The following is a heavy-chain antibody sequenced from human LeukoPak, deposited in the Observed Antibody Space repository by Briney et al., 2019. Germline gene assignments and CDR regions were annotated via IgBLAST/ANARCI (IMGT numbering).Heavy chain of an antibody. V-gene: IGHV1-2*02. Sequence: GASVKVSCKASGYTFTGYYMHWVRQAPGQGLEWMGWINPNSGGTNYAQKFQGRVTMTRDTSISTAYMELSRLRSDDTAVYYCASKLLWFGQDAFDIWGQGTMVTVSS. CDR2: INPNSGGT. J-gene: IGHJ3*02. D-gene: IGHD3-10*01. CDR1: GYTFTGYY. CDR3: ASKLLWFGQDAFDI.